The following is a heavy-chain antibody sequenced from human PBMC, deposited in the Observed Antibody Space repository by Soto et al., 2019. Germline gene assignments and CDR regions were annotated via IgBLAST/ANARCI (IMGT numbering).Heavy chain of an antibody. D-gene: IGHD4-17*01. Sequence: QVQLVESGGGVVQPGRSLRLSCAASGFTFSRYGMHWVRQAPGKGLEWVAVISYDGSNKYYADSVKGRFTISRDNSKNTLYLQMNSLRAEDTAVYYCAKAHDYGDYVNWFDPWGQGTLVTVSS. CDR3: AKAHDYGDYVNWFDP. V-gene: IGHV3-30*18. CDR2: ISYDGSNK. CDR1: GFTFSRYG. J-gene: IGHJ5*02.